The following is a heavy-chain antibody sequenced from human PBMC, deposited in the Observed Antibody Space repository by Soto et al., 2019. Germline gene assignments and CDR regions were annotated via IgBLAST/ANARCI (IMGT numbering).Heavy chain of an antibody. D-gene: IGHD6-13*01. CDR3: AREQHVRGFDP. J-gene: IGHJ5*02. CDR1: GYTFISYD. CDR2: MNPNSGNT. Sequence: QVQLVQSGAEVKKPGASVKVSCKASGYTFISYDINWVRQATGQGLEWMGWMNPNSGNTGYAQKFQGRVTMTRNTAISTSYMELSSLRYEDTVIYYCAREQHVRGFDPWGQGTLVTVSS. V-gene: IGHV1-8*01.